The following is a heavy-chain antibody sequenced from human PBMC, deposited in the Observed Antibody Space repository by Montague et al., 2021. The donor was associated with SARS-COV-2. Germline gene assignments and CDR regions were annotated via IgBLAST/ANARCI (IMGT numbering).Heavy chain of an antibody. J-gene: IGHJ4*02. V-gene: IGHV3-30*18. CDR2: VAHDGSVK. D-gene: IGHD6-13*01. CDR1: GFTFSDYG. Sequence: SLRLSFAASGFTFSDYGMQWVRQSPDKGLEWVAVVAHDGSVKKYAESVKGRFTISRDNSQKTVSLQMDSLRVEDSGVYYCAKEGSAFSSSWFDCWGQGTLVTVSS. CDR3: AKEGSAFSSSWFDC.